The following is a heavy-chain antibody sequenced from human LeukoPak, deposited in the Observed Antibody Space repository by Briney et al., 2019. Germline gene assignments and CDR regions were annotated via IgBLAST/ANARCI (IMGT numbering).Heavy chain of an antibody. Sequence: GGSLRLSCAASGITFNTYWMQWVREVPGKGLVWVSRINTDGSSTNYADSVKGRFTMSRDNAKNSLYLQMNSLRAEDTAVYYCVRDSTVTTPLYYYYYYIGVWGKGTTVTISS. V-gene: IGHV3-74*01. J-gene: IGHJ6*03. CDR3: VRDSTVTTPLYYYYYYIGV. CDR1: GITFNTYW. CDR2: INTDGSST. D-gene: IGHD4-17*01.